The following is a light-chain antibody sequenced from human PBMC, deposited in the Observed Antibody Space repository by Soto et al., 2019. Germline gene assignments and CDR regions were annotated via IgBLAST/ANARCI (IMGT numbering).Light chain of an antibody. CDR1: SSNIGSNT. CDR3: AAWDDSLNGVV. V-gene: IGLV1-44*01. J-gene: IGLJ2*01. Sequence: QLVLTQPPSASGTPGQRVTISCSGSSSNIGSNTVNWYQQLPGTAPKLLIYNNNQRPSGVPARFSGSKSGTSASLAISGLQSEDEADYYCAAWDDSLNGVVFGGGTKLTVL. CDR2: NNN.